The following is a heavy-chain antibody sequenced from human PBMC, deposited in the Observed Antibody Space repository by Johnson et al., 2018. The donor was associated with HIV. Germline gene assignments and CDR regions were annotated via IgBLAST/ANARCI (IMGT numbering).Heavy chain of an antibody. CDR2: ISYDGSNK. CDR1: GFTFSSYA. D-gene: IGHD3-22*01. V-gene: IGHV3-30-3*01. Sequence: QMQLVESGGGVVQPGRSLRLSCEASGFTFSSYAMHWVRQAPGKGLEWVAVISYDGSNKYYADSVKGRFTISRDNSKNTLYLQMNSLRAEDTAVYYCAREGNYYDSSSHAFDIWGQGTMVTVSS. J-gene: IGHJ3*02. CDR3: AREGNYYDSSSHAFDI.